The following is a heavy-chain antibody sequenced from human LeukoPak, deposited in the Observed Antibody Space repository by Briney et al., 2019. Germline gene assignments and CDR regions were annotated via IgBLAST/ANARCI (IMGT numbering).Heavy chain of an antibody. CDR1: GFTVSSNY. Sequence: PGGSLRLSCAASGFTVSSNYMSWVRQAPGKGLEWVANIKQDGSEKYYVDSVKGRFTISRDNTKNSLYLQMTSLGAEDTALYYCAREGEFCRSGSCYFDAFAMWGQGTMVTVSS. CDR2: IKQDGSEK. D-gene: IGHD2-15*01. CDR3: AREGEFCRSGSCYFDAFAM. J-gene: IGHJ3*02. V-gene: IGHV3-7*03.